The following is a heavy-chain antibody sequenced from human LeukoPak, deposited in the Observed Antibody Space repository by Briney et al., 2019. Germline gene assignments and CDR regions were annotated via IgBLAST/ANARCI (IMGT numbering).Heavy chain of an antibody. CDR3: ARQDYYDSTGHFRGRGFDI. J-gene: IGHJ3*02. CDR2: VYTDGAT. D-gene: IGHD3-22*01. Sequence: SETLSLTCTVSGVSISGYYWSWVRQPPGKGLEWIGYVYTDGATIYNPSLKSRVTMSVDTSKNQFSLRLSSVTAADTAVYYCARQDYYDSTGHFRGRGFDIWGHGTMVTVSS. V-gene: IGHV4-59*01. CDR1: GVSISGYY.